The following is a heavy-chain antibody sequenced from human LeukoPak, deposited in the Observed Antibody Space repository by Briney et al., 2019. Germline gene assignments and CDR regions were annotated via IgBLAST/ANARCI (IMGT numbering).Heavy chain of an antibody. CDR2: INHSGGT. Sequence: SETLSLTCAVYGGSFSAYFWTWIRQPPGKGLEWIGEINHSGGTNHNPSLKSRVSISRDSSKNQIFLKLRSVTAADTAVYYCARHVAAAIDYWGQGTLVTVSS. D-gene: IGHD6-13*01. CDR1: GGSFSAYF. V-gene: IGHV4-34*01. J-gene: IGHJ4*02. CDR3: ARHVAAAIDY.